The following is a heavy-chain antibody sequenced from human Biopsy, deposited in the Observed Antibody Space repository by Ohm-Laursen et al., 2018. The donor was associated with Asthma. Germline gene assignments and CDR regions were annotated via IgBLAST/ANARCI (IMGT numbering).Heavy chain of an antibody. D-gene: IGHD6-19*01. CDR2: IYSGGTS. CDR1: GFTVSRDH. V-gene: IGHV3-53*01. Sequence: SLRLSCAASGFTVSRDHMFWVRQAPRKGLEWVSVIYSGGTSHTADSMRGRFTISRDFSKNTLHLQMHSLRVEDTAVYYCARGDSSGWSHYYFEYWGQGTLVTVSS. J-gene: IGHJ4*02. CDR3: ARGDSSGWSHYYFEY.